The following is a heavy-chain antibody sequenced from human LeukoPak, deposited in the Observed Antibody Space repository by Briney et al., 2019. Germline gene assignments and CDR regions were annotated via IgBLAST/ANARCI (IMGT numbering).Heavy chain of an antibody. Sequence: PGGSLRLSCAASGFTFSSHSMNWVRQAPGKGLEWVSSISSSSYIYYADSVKGRFTISRDNAKNSLYLQMNSLRAEDTAVYYCARGEGFVVVPAAEFDYWGQGTLVTVSS. V-gene: IGHV3-21*01. CDR1: GFTFSSHS. CDR2: ISSSSYI. CDR3: ARGEGFVVVPAAEFDY. J-gene: IGHJ4*02. D-gene: IGHD2-2*01.